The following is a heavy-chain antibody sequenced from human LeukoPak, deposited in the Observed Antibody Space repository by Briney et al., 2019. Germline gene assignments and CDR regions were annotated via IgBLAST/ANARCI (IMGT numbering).Heavy chain of an antibody. CDR2: ISSSSSTI. V-gene: IGHV3-48*02. J-gene: IGHJ5*02. D-gene: IGHD3-3*01. CDR3: AKAPYYDFWSGYSIGVNWFDP. CDR1: GFTFSSYS. Sequence: GGSLRLSCAASGFTFSSYSMNWVRQAPGKGLEWVSYISSSSSTIYYADSVKGRFTISRDNAKNSLYLQMNSLRDEDTVVYYCAKAPYYDFWSGYSIGVNWFDPWGQGTLVTVSS.